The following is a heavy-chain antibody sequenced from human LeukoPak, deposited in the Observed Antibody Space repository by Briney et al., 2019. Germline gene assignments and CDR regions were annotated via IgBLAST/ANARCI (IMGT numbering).Heavy chain of an antibody. V-gene: IGHV4-39*07. CDR2: IYYTGNA. J-gene: IGHJ5*02. CDR1: DDSISGSNSY. CDR3: ARRLSGWYEINWFDP. Sequence: PSETLSLTCTVSDDSISGSNSYWGWIRQPPGKGLEWIGSIYYTGNAFYNPSLKSRVTISVDTSKNQFSLKLSSVTAADTAVYYCARRLSGWYEINWFDPWGQGTLVTVSS. D-gene: IGHD6-19*01.